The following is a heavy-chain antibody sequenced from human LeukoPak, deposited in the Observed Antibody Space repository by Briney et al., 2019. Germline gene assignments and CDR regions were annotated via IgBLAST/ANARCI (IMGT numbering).Heavy chain of an antibody. D-gene: IGHD5-18*01. Sequence: KPGGSLRLSCAASGFTFSSYAMHWVRQAPGKGLEWVSSISSSSSYIYYADSVKGRFTISRDNAKNSLYLQMNSLRAEDTAVYYCARDQLWPSYGMDVWGQGTTVTVSS. V-gene: IGHV3-21*01. CDR1: GFTFSSYA. CDR2: ISSSSSYI. J-gene: IGHJ6*02. CDR3: ARDQLWPSYGMDV.